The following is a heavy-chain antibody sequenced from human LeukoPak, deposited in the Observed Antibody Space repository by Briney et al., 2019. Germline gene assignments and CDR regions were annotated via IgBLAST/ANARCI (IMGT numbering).Heavy chain of an antibody. D-gene: IGHD3-16*02. V-gene: IGHV1-46*01. CDR2: INPSGGST. CDR3: ARDGGYYDYVWGSYRSHWFDP. CDR1: GYTFTSYY. J-gene: IGHJ5*02. Sequence: GASVKVSCKASGYTFTSYYMHWVRQAPGQGLEWIGIINPSGGSTSYAQKFQRRVTMTSDMSTSTVYMELSSLRSEDTAVYYGARDGGYYDYVWGSYRSHWFDPWGQGTLVTVSS.